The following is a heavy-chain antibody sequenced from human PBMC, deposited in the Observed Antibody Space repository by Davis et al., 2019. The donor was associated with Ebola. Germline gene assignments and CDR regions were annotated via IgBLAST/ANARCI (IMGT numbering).Heavy chain of an antibody. V-gene: IGHV4-39*01. CDR1: DDSISSSNYF. Sequence: MPGGSLRLSCSVSDDSISSSNYFWGWIRQSPGRGLEWIGSTYYDGSTYYNPSLKSRLTMSVETSKNQLSLRLTSVTAPDTAVYYCARRVSTVTTYSADYWGQGTLVTVSS. J-gene: IGHJ4*02. CDR2: TYYDGST. CDR3: ARRVSTVTTYSADY. D-gene: IGHD4-17*01.